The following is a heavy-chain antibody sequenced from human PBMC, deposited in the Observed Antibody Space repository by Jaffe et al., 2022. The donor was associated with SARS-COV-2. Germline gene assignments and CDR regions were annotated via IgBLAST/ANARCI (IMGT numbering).Heavy chain of an antibody. Sequence: EVQLVESGGGLVKPGGSLRLSCAASGFTFSSYSMNWVRQAPGKGLEWVSSISSSSSYIYYADSVKGRFTISRDNAKNSLYLQMNSLRAEDTAVYYCARDQTRIAAAGNTLDYWGQGTLVTVSS. CDR3: ARDQTRIAAAGNTLDY. V-gene: IGHV3-21*01. D-gene: IGHD6-13*01. CDR1: GFTFSSYS. J-gene: IGHJ4*02. CDR2: ISSSSSYI.